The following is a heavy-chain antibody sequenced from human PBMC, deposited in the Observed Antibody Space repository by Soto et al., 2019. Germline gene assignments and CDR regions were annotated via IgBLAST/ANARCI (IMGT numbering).Heavy chain of an antibody. CDR3: ARLRSGSYYYYGMDV. J-gene: IGHJ6*02. CDR2: IYYSGST. V-gene: IGHV4-59*01. D-gene: IGHD1-26*01. Sequence: PSETLSLTCTVSGGSISSYYWSWIRQPPGKGLEWIGYIYYSGSTNYNPSLKSRVTISVDTSKNQFSLKLSSVTAADTAVYYCARLRSGSYYYYGMDVRGQGTSVTVS. CDR1: GGSISSYY.